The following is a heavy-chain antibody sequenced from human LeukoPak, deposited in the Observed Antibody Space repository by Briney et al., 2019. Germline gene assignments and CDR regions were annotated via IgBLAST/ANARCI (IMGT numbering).Heavy chain of an antibody. CDR2: IYHSGST. V-gene: IGHV4-30-2*01. J-gene: IGHJ4*02. CDR3: ARELKYYYDSSGYPYYFDS. Sequence: SQTLSLTCTVSGGSISSGGYYWSWIRQPPGKGLEWIGYIYHSGSTYYNPSLKSRVTISVDRSKNQFSLKLSSVTAADTAVYYCARELKYYYDSSGYPYYFDSWGQGTLVTVSS. D-gene: IGHD3-22*01. CDR1: GGSISSGGYY.